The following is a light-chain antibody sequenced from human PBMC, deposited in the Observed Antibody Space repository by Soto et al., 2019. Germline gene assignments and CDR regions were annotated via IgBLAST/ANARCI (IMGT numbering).Light chain of an antibody. J-gene: IGLJ2*01. CDR2: DVS. CDR1: SSDVGGYNY. CDR3: TSYISSTNVVV. Sequence: QSALTQPASGSRSPGQSITISCSGTSSDVGGYNYVSWYQQHPGKAPKLMIYDVSNRPSGVSNRFSGSKSGNTVSLTISGLQSEDEADYYCTSYISSTNVVVFGGGTKLTVL. V-gene: IGLV2-14*01.